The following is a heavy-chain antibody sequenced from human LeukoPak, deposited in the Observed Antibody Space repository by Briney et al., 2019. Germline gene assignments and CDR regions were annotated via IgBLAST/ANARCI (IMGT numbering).Heavy chain of an antibody. Sequence: EGSLKLSCAASGFILSGSTVHWVRQASGKGLEWVGRIRSKANNYATAHAASVKGRFTISRDDSENTAYLQMYSLKNEDTAVYYCTRTVPSGNYYYMDVWGKGTTVTVSS. CDR1: GFILSGST. CDR2: IRSKANNYAT. CDR3: TRTVPSGNYYYMDV. D-gene: IGHD1-26*01. J-gene: IGHJ6*03. V-gene: IGHV3-73*01.